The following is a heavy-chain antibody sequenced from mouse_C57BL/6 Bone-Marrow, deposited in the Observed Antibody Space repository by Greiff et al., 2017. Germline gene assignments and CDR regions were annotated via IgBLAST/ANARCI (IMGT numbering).Heavy chain of an antibody. V-gene: IGHV3-6*01. Sequence: EVKVEESGPGLVKPSQSLSLTCSVTGYSITSGYYWNWIRQFPGNKLEWMGYISYDGSNNYNPSLKNRISITRDTSKNQFFLKLNSVTTEDTATYYCARIITTGNFDVWGTGTTVTVSS. CDR2: ISYDGSN. CDR3: ARIITTGNFDV. CDR1: GYSITSGYY. D-gene: IGHD1-1*01. J-gene: IGHJ1*03.